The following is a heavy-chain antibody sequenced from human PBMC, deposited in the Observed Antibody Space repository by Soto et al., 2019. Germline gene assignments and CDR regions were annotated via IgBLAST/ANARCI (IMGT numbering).Heavy chain of an antibody. CDR1: GGSISSYY. Sequence: ETLSLTCTVSGGSISSYYWSWIRQPPGKGLEWIGYIYYSGSTNYNPSLKSRVTISVDTSKNQFSLKLNSVTAADTAVYYCARQGHYYDSSGYSWFDPWGQGTLVTVSS. CDR3: ARQGHYYDSSGYSWFDP. D-gene: IGHD3-22*01. J-gene: IGHJ5*02. CDR2: IYYSGST. V-gene: IGHV4-59*08.